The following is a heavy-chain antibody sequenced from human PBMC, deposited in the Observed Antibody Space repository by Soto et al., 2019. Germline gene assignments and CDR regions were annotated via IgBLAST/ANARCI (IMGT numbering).Heavy chain of an antibody. Sequence: PAETLSLTCTVSGGSINSGDYYWSWIRQPPGKGLEGIGYIYYSGSTYYNPSLKSRVTISVDTSKNQFSLKLDSVTAADAAVYYCARASTISGVVVRFDSWGQGTLVTVSS. V-gene: IGHV4-30-4*01. CDR2: IYYSGST. D-gene: IGHD3-3*01. CDR3: ARASTISGVVVRFDS. CDR1: GGSINSGDYY. J-gene: IGHJ4*02.